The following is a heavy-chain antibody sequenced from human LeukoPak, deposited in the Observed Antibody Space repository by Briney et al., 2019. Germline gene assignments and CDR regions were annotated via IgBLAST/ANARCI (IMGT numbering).Heavy chain of an antibody. D-gene: IGHD3-10*01. V-gene: IGHV1-8*01. CDR3: VRDGEGVAISVNYWFDP. J-gene: IGHJ5*02. CDR2: MNPNNGNT. CDR1: GFTFTSYD. Sequence: ASVKVSCKASGFTFTSYDINWVRQASGQGLEWMGWMNPNNGNTGYAQKFQGRVTMTRDTSISTAYMELRGLRSEDTAVYYCVRDGEGVAISVNYWFDPWGQGTLSPSPQ.